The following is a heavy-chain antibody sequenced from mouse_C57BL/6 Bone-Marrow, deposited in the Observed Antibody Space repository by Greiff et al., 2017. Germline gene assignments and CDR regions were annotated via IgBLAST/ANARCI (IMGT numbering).Heavy chain of an antibody. D-gene: IGHD1-1*01. J-gene: IGHJ2*01. CDR2: INPNNGGT. V-gene: IGHV1-26*01. CDR3: SRHPYTTVLDY. Sequence: VQLQQSGPELVKPGASVKISCKASGYTFTDYYMNWVKQSPGKSLEWIGDINPNNGGTSYNQKFKGKATLTVDKSSITAYMELRSLTSEGSAVYYWSRHPYTTVLDYWGQGTTLTVSS. CDR1: GYTFTDYY.